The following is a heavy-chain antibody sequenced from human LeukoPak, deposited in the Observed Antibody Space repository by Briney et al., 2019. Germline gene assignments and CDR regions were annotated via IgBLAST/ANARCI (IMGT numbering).Heavy chain of an antibody. D-gene: IGHD2-2*01. J-gene: IGHJ4*02. V-gene: IGHV1-18*01. Sequence: ASVKVSCKASSYSFNRYGISWVRQAPGQGLEWMGWISGYNGNTNYAQKLQGRVTMTTDTSTSTAYMELRSLRSDDTAVYYCARGMPFDYWGQGTLVTVSS. CDR2: ISGYNGNT. CDR3: ARGMPFDY. CDR1: SYSFNRYG.